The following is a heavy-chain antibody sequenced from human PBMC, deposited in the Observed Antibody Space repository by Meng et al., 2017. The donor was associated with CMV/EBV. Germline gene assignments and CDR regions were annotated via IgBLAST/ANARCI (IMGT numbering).Heavy chain of an antibody. CDR3: ARDLKSFDFWSGYSNYYYYGMDV. Sequence: ASVKVSCKASGYTFTSYDINWVRQAPGQGLEWMGWINPNSGGTNYAQKFQGRVTMTRDTSISTAYMEPSRLRSDDTAVYYCARDLKSFDFWSGYSNYYYYGMDVWGQGTTVTVSS. CDR1: GYTFTSYD. J-gene: IGHJ6*02. D-gene: IGHD3-3*01. V-gene: IGHV1-2*02. CDR2: INPNSGGT.